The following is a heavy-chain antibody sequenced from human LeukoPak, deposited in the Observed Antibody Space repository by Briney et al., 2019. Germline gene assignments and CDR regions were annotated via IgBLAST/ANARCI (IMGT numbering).Heavy chain of an antibody. CDR2: ISWNSGNI. D-gene: IGHD1-26*01. CDR1: GFTFDDYA. V-gene: IGHV3-9*01. J-gene: IGHJ4*02. CDR3: AKVGIVGATHHAWRQGYYFDY. Sequence: GRSLRLSCAASGFTFDDYAMHWVRQVPGKGLEWVSGISWNSGNIIYADSVKGRFTVSRDNAENSLYLQMNSLRPEDTALYYCAKVGIVGATHHAWRQGYYFDYWGQGALVTVSS.